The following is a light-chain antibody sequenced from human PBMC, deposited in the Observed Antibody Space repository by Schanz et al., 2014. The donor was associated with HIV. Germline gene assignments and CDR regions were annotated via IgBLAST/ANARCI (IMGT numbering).Light chain of an antibody. Sequence: EIVLTQSPGTLSLSPGERATLSCRASQSVNSDLAWYQQKPGQAPRLLIYGASTMATGIPARFSGSGSGTQFTLTISGLEPEDFAVYCCQQYGSSYPTFGQGTKVEIK. CDR1: QSVNSD. CDR3: QQYGSSYPT. CDR2: GAS. J-gene: IGKJ1*01. V-gene: IGKV3-20*01.